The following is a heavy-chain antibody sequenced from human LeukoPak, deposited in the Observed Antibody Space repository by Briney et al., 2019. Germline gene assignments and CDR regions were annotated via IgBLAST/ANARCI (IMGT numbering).Heavy chain of an antibody. V-gene: IGHV1-18*01. CDR3: ARDISGYCSSTSCYTGGDYYGMDV. CDR2: ISAYNGNT. J-gene: IGHJ6*02. D-gene: IGHD2-2*02. CDR1: GYTFTSYG. Sequence: GASVKVSCKASGYTFTSYGISWVRQAPGRGLEWMGWISAYNGNTNYAQKLQGRVTMTTDTSTSTAYMELRSLRSDDTAVYYCARDISGYCSSTSCYTGGDYYGMDVWGQGTTVTVSS.